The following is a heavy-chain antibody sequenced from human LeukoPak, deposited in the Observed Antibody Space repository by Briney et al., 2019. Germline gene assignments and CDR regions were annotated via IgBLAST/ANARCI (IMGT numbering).Heavy chain of an antibody. CDR2: IYYSGST. V-gene: IGHV4-59*01. Sequence: PSETLSLTCTVSGGSISSYYWSWIRQPPGKGLEWIGYIYYSGSTNYNPSLKSRVTISVDTSKNQFSLKLSSVTAADTAVYYCARAQYHYYYYMDVWGKGTTVTVSS. CDR3: ARAQYHYYYYMDV. CDR1: GGSISSYY. J-gene: IGHJ6*03.